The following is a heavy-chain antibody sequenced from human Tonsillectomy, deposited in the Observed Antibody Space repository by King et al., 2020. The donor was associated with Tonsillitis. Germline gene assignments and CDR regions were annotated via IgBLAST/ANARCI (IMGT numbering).Heavy chain of an antibody. Sequence: QLVQSGAEVKKPGSSVKVSCKASGGTFSSYLISWVRQAPGQGLEWMGWIIPIFGTTNYAQKFQGRFTITEDESTTTAYMELSSLRSEDTALYFCARDSLAVTGTDYWGQGTLVTVSS. CDR3: ARDSLAVTGTDY. V-gene: IGHV1-69*01. CDR2: IIPIFGTT. CDR1: GGTFSSYL. D-gene: IGHD6-19*01. J-gene: IGHJ4*02.